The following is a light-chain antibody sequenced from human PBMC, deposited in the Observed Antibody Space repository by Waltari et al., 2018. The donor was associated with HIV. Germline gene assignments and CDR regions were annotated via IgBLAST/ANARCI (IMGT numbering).Light chain of an antibody. CDR1: RSNIGTNY. V-gene: IGLV1-47*01. Sequence: QSVLTQPPSASGTPGQSVTISCSGTRSNIGTNYVSWYQQFPGTAPKLLIYRNNKRPSGVPDRFSGSKSDTSASLAISGLRSDDEADYYCAAWDDTLTVVFGGGTKLTVL. CDR3: AAWDDTLTVV. CDR2: RNN. J-gene: IGLJ2*01.